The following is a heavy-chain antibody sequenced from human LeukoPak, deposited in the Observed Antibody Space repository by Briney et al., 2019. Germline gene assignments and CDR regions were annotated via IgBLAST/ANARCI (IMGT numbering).Heavy chain of an antibody. CDR2: IIPIFGTA. CDR3: ARNSSIAARSFDY. Sequence: HGASVKVSCKASGGTFSSYAISGVRQAPGQGLEWMGGIIPIFGTANYAQKFQGRVTITTDESTSTAYMELSSLRSEDTAVYYCARNSSIAARSFDYWGQGTLVTVSS. CDR1: GGTFSSYA. D-gene: IGHD6-6*01. V-gene: IGHV1-69*05. J-gene: IGHJ4*02.